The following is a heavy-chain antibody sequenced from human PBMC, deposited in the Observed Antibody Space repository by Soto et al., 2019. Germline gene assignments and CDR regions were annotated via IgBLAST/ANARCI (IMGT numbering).Heavy chain of an antibody. V-gene: IGHV3-53*01. CDR3: ARLMGRSYSFRHHYALDV. Sequence: GGSLRLSCAASGFTVSSMYLSWVRQAPGKGLEWVSVIFVGYDPYYADSVKGRFTISRDSSKNTVYLQMDSLRADDTAMYYCARLMGRSYSFRHHYALDVWGQGTSVTVS. J-gene: IGHJ6*02. D-gene: IGHD3-16*02. CDR1: GFTVSSMY. CDR2: IFVGYDP.